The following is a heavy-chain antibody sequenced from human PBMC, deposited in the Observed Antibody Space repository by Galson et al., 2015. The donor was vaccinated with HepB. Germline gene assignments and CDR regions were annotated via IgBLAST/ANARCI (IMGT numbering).Heavy chain of an antibody. CDR3: ARYLAAAGTRHMEYYFDY. CDR2: ISSSSSYI. Sequence: SLRLSCAASGFTFSSYSMNWVRQAPGKGLEWVSSISSSSSYIYYADSVKGRFTISRDNAKNSLYLQMNSLRAEDTAVYYCARYLAAAGTRHMEYYFDYWGQGTLVTVSS. D-gene: IGHD6-13*01. V-gene: IGHV3-21*01. CDR1: GFTFSSYS. J-gene: IGHJ4*02.